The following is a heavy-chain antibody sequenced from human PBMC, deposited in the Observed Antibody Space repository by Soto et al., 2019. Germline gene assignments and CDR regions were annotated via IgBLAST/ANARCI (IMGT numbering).Heavy chain of an antibody. V-gene: IGHV1-8*01. D-gene: IGHD6-19*01. J-gene: IGHJ6*02. CDR2: MNPNSGNT. Sequence: QVQLVQSGAEVKKPGASVKVSCTFTSYDINWVRQATGQGLEWMGWMNPNSGNTRYAQKFQGRVTMTRNTSNFTAYMELSSLRSEDTAGYYCARGPGSSDWRFSYYYMDVWGQGTTVTVSS. CDR3: ARGPGSSDWRFSYYYMDV. CDR1: FTSYD.